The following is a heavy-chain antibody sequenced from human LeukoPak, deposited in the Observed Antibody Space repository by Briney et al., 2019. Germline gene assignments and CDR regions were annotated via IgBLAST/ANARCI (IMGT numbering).Heavy chain of an antibody. D-gene: IGHD5-18*01. J-gene: IGHJ6*02. CDR2: INPNSGGT. V-gene: IGHV1-2*02. CDR1: GYTFTGYY. Sequence: ASVKVSCKASGYTFTGYYMHWVRQAPGQGLEWMGWINPNSGGTKYAQTFKGRVTMTRDTSISTAYMELSSLRSDDTAVYYCARDGDTYGYYYYGMDVWGQGTTATVSS. CDR3: ARDGDTYGYYYYGMDV.